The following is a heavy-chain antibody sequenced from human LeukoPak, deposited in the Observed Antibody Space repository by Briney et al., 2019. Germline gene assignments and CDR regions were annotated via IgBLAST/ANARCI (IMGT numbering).Heavy chain of an antibody. CDR3: ASCYYDSSGYSNWFDP. Sequence: SETLSLTCAVYGGSFSGYYWSWIRQPPGKGLEWIGEINHSGSTNYNPSLKSRVTISVDTSKNQFSLKLSSVTAADTAVYYCASCYYDSSGYSNWFDPWGQGTLVTVSS. V-gene: IGHV4-34*01. CDR2: INHSGST. D-gene: IGHD3-22*01. J-gene: IGHJ5*02. CDR1: GGSFSGYY.